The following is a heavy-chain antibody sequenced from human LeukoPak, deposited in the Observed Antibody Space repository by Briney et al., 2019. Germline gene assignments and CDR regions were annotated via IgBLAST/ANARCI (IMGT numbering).Heavy chain of an antibody. V-gene: IGHV5-51*01. D-gene: IGHD2-2*01. CDR3: ARPYCSSTSCNDAFDI. Sequence: GESLQISCKGSGYSFTSYWIGWGRQMPGKGLEWMGIIYPGDSDTRYSPSFQGQVTISADKSISTAYLQWSSLKASDTAMYYCARPYCSSTSCNDAFDIWGQGTMVTVSS. CDR1: GYSFTSYW. CDR2: IYPGDSDT. J-gene: IGHJ3*02.